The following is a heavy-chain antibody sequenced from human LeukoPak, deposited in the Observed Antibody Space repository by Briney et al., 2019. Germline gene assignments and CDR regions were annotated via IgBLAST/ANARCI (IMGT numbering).Heavy chain of an antibody. CDR2: INHSGST. Sequence: SETLSLTCAVYGGSFSGYYWSWIRQPPGKGLEWIGEINHSGSTNYNPSLKSRVTISVDTSKNQFSPKLSSVTAADTAVYYCARAKGYYYGMDVWGQGTTVTVSS. J-gene: IGHJ6*02. V-gene: IGHV4-34*01. CDR3: ARAKGYYYGMDV. CDR1: GGSFSGYY.